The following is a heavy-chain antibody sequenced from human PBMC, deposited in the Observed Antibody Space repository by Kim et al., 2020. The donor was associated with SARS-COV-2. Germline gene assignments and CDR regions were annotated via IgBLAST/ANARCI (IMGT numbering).Heavy chain of an antibody. D-gene: IGHD3-22*01. J-gene: IGHJ1*01. V-gene: IGHV3-74*01. CDR1: GFTFSSTW. CDR2: MNDDGSDI. Sequence: GGSLRLSCAASGFTFSSTWMHWVRQAPGKGLVWVSRMNDDGSDINYADSVKGRFTISRDNAKNTLSLQMNSLTDEDTAIYYCAKVGYYDTTNYYAYFQDWGQGTLVTVSS. CDR3: AKVGYYDTTNYYAYFQD.